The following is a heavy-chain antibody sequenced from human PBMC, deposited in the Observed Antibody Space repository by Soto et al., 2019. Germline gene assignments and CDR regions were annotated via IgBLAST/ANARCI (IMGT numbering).Heavy chain of an antibody. V-gene: IGHV4-31*03. Sequence: LSLTCTVSGGSISSGGYYWSWIRQHPGKGLEWIGYIYYSGSTYYNPSLKSRVTISVDTSKNQFSLKLSSVTAADTAVYYCARTPLPNCGGDYYSGSPFDYWGQGTLVTVSS. D-gene: IGHD2-21*02. CDR2: IYYSGST. CDR3: ARTPLPNCGGDYYSGSPFDY. J-gene: IGHJ4*02. CDR1: GGSISSGGYY.